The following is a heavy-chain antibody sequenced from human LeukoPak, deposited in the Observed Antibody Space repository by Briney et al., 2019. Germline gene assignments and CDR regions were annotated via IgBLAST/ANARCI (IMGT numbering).Heavy chain of an antibody. D-gene: IGHD2-15*01. CDR3: TRHRGYCSGGSCYNWFDP. Sequence: TGGSLRLSCAASGFSFSGSAMQWVRQASGKGLEWVGRIRSKANSYATAYAASVKGRFTISRDDSKNTAYLQMNSLKTEDTAVYYCTRHRGYCSGGSCYNWFDPWGQGTLVTVSS. CDR1: GFSFSGSA. V-gene: IGHV3-73*01. J-gene: IGHJ5*02. CDR2: IRSKANSYAT.